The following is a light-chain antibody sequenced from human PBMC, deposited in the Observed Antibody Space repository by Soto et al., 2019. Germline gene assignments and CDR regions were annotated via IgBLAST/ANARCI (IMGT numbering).Light chain of an antibody. CDR2: DAS. J-gene: IGKJ1*01. CDR3: QQYNSYWT. CDR1: QTISTW. V-gene: IGKV1-5*01. Sequence: DIQMTQSPSTLSASVGDRVTITGLASQTISTWLAWYQQKPGKAPKLLIFDASVLEGGVPSRFSGSGYGTQFTLTISSLQTDDSAPYYCQQYNSYWTFGQGTK.